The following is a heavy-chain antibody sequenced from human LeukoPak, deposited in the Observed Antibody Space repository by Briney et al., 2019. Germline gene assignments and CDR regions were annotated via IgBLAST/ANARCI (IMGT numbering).Heavy chain of an antibody. V-gene: IGHV3-53*01. CDR1: GFTVSSNY. J-gene: IGHJ4*02. CDR3: ARGAEFDWNQFDY. CDR2: IYSGGST. Sequence: PGGSLRLSCAASGFTVSSNYMSWVRQAPGKGLEWVSVIYSGGSTYYADSVKGRFTISRDNSKNTLYLQMNSLRAEDTAVYYCARGAEFDWNQFDYWGQGTLVTVSP. D-gene: IGHD1-1*01.